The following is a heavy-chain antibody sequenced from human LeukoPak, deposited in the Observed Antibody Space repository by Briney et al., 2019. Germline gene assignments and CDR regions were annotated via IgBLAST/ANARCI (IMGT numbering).Heavy chain of an antibody. Sequence: PGGSLRLSCVASGFTVSSDYMTWVRQAPGKGLEWVSVIYSGGNTYYADSVKGRFTISRDNSKNTLYLQMNSLRAEDTAVYYCAKGAAAATGTHDAFDIWGQGTMVTVSS. CDR3: AKGAAAATGTHDAFDI. CDR1: GFTVSSDY. J-gene: IGHJ3*02. D-gene: IGHD6-13*01. V-gene: IGHV3-53*01. CDR2: IYSGGNT.